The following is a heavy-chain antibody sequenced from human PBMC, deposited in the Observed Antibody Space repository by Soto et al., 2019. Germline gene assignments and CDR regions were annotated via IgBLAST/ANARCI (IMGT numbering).Heavy chain of an antibody. CDR2: IIPIQGKA. CDR3: AKSLSFVDLGYMDV. CDR1: GGSFTIYS. Sequence: QVQLVQSGAELKKPGSSVKVSCEASGGSFTIYSFTWVRQAPGQVLEWMGRIIPIQGKANYALKFQDRVTITAARSTRTVYMELTSLRPEDTAVYFCAKSLSFVDLGYMDVWGKGATVTVSS. D-gene: IGHD2-21*01. J-gene: IGHJ6*03. V-gene: IGHV1-69*02.